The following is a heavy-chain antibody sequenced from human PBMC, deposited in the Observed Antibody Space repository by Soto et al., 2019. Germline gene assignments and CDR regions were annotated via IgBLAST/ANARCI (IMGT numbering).Heavy chain of an antibody. Sequence: PSETLSLTCSVSGGSISSRESYWVWISKPPGKGLEWIGTIYFSGSTYYNPSLKSRVTISVDTSKNQFSLKLSSVTAADTAVYYCARHWGRGAAGTCYNWGQGTLVTVS. CDR2: IYFSGST. V-gene: IGHV4-39*01. CDR3: ARHWGRGAAGTCYN. J-gene: IGHJ4*02. D-gene: IGHD6-13*01. CDR1: GGSISSRESY.